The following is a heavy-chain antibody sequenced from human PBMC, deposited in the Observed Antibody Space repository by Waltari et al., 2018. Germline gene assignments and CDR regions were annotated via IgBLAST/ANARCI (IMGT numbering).Heavy chain of an antibody. CDR1: GFTFSSYS. J-gene: IGHJ3*02. V-gene: IGHV3-21*01. D-gene: IGHD4-17*01. CDR2: ISSSSSYR. Sequence: EVQLVESGGGLVKPGGSLRLSCAASGFTFSSYSMNWVRQAPGKGMEGDSSISSSSSYRYYADSVKGRFTISRDNAKNSLYLQMNSLRAEDTAVYYCARDLYGDYGLGAFDIWGQGTMVTVSS. CDR3: ARDLYGDYGLGAFDI.